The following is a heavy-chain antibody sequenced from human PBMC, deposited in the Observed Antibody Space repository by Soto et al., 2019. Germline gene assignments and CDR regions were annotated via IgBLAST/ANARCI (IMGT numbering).Heavy chain of an antibody. J-gene: IGHJ6*01. V-gene: IGHV3-13*01. Sequence: WGSLRISCASSVFSFIIYDMHWVRQPTGIGLDWVASIGDGGDTHYSGSVKGRFTISRENAKNSLYLQVNSLRVGDTAVYYCARGNSRDGAYYYYYGMDVWGQGTTVTVSS. D-gene: IGHD1-26*01. CDR2: IGDGGDT. CDR1: VFSFIIYD. CDR3: ARGNSRDGAYYYYYGMDV.